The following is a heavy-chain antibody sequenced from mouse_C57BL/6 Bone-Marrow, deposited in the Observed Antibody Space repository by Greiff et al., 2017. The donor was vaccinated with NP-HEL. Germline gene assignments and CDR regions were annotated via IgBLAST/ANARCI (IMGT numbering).Heavy chain of an antibody. D-gene: IGHD1-1*01. Sequence: EVQRVESGGGLVQPGGSLKLSCAASGFTFSDYGMAWVRQAPRKGPEWVAFISNLAYSIYYADTVTGRFTISRENAKNTLYLEMSSLRSEDTAMYYCAMYYYGSTFAYWGQGTLVTVSA. CDR1: GFTFSDYG. J-gene: IGHJ3*01. V-gene: IGHV5-15*01. CDR3: AMYYYGSTFAY. CDR2: ISNLAYSI.